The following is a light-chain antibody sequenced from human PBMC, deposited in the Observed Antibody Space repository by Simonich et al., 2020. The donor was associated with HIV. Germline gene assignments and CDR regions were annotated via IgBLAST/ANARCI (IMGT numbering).Light chain of an antibody. CDR2: AAS. Sequence: IQLTQSPSFLSASVGDRVTITCRASQGISSYLAWYQKKQGKAPKLLINAASTLQSGVPARFSGSGSGTEFTLTISSLQPEDFATYYCQHLNSVPFTFGPGTKVDI. V-gene: IGKV1-9*01. CDR3: QHLNSVPFT. CDR1: QGISSY. J-gene: IGKJ3*01.